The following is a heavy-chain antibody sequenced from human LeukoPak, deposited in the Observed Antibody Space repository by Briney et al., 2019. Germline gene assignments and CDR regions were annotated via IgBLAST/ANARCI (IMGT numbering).Heavy chain of an antibody. J-gene: IGHJ4*02. CDR2: IYHSGST. CDR3: ARGYGRYSGSYKDY. D-gene: IGHD1-26*01. Sequence: SETLSLTCAVSGGSISSGGYSWSWIRQPPGTGLEWIGYIYHSGSTYYNPSLKSRVTISVDTSKNQFSLKLSSVTAADTAVYYCARGYGRYSGSYKDYWGQGTLVTVSS. V-gene: IGHV4-30-2*01. CDR1: GGSISSGGYS.